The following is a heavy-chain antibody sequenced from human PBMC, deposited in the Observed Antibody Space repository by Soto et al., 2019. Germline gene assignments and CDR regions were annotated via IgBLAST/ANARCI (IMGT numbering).Heavy chain of an antibody. V-gene: IGHV2-5*01. D-gene: IGHD2-15*01. CDR2: IYWNDDK. CDR3: ALTGAAIFDY. J-gene: IGHJ4*02. Sequence: GLDLEWLALIYWNDDKRYSPSLKSRLTITKDTSKNQVVLTMTNMDPVDTATYYCALTGAAIFDYWGQGTLVTVSS.